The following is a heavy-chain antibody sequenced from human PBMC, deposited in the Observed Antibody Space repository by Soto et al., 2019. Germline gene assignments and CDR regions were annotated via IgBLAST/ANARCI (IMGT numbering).Heavy chain of an antibody. Sequence: PSXTLYLTCTVSGGSISSGGYYWSLIRQHPGKGLEWIGYIYYSGSTYYNPSLKSRVTISVDTSKNHFSLKLSSVTAADTAVYYCARVCGGDCHNGMDVWGQGTTVTVSS. CDR3: ARVCGGDCHNGMDV. D-gene: IGHD2-21*02. CDR2: IYYSGST. J-gene: IGHJ6*02. CDR1: GGSISSGGYY. V-gene: IGHV4-31*03.